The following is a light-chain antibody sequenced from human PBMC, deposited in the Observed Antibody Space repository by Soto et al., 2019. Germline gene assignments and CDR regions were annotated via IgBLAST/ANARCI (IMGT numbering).Light chain of an antibody. V-gene: IGKV3-15*01. Sequence: EIVMTQSPATLSVSPGERATLSCRASQSVSSILAWYQQKPGQAPRLLISGASTRATGIPARFSGSESGTEFTLTISSLQSEDFAVYYCQQHNKWPWTFGQGTKVEIK. CDR2: GAS. CDR3: QQHNKWPWT. CDR1: QSVSSI. J-gene: IGKJ1*01.